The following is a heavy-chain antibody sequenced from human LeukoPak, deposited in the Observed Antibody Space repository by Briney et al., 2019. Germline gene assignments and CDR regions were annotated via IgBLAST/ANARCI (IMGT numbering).Heavy chain of an antibody. CDR1: GFTFNTYA. V-gene: IGHV3-23*01. Sequence: PAGSLRLSCAASGFTFNTYAMSWVRQAPGKGLEWVSNIGVSGGSTFYADSASGRFTISRDNFKNTLYLQMNSLRAEDSAVYYCAKAYYNSSWTPLPFDPWGQGTLVTVSS. J-gene: IGHJ5*02. CDR3: AKAYYNSSWTPLPFDP. CDR2: IGVSGGST. D-gene: IGHD6-13*01.